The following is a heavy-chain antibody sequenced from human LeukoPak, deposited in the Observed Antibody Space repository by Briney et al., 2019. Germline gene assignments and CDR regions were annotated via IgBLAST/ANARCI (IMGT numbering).Heavy chain of an antibody. CDR3: ARDSDYYGSGSLPLDP. V-gene: IGHV4-61*02. D-gene: IGHD3-10*01. Sequence: SETLSLTCTVSGGSISSGSYYWSWIRQPAGKGLEWIGRIYTSGSTNYNPSLKSRVTISVDTSKNQFSLKLSSVTAADTAVYYCARDSDYYGSGSLPLDPWGQGTLVTVSS. CDR1: GGSISSGSYY. J-gene: IGHJ5*02. CDR2: IYTSGST.